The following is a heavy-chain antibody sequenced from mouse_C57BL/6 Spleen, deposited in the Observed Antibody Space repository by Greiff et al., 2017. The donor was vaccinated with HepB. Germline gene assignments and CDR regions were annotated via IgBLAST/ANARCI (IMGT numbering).Heavy chain of an antibody. Sequence: EVKLQESGPGLVKPSQSLSLTCSVTGYSITSGYYWNWIRQFPGNKLEWMGYISYDGSNNYNPSLKNRISITRDTSKNQFFLKLNSVTTEDTATYYCARGYDYDVYAMDYWGQGTSVTVSS. CDR1: GYSITSGYY. V-gene: IGHV3-6*01. CDR3: ARGYDYDVYAMDY. D-gene: IGHD2-4*01. J-gene: IGHJ4*01. CDR2: ISYDGSN.